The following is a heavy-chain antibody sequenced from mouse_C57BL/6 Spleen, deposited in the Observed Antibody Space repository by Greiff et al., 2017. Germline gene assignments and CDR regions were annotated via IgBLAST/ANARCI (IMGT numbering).Heavy chain of an antibody. J-gene: IGHJ2*01. CDR1: GYAFTNYL. CDR3: ARNLYSNLYYFDC. D-gene: IGHD2-5*01. CDR2: IKPGSGGT. Sequence: QVQLQQSGAELVRPGTSVKVSCKASGYAFTNYLIEWVKQRPGQGLEWIGVIKPGSGGTTYNAKFKGKATLTADKSFSTAYMQLSSLTSEDSAVYFCARNLYSNLYYFDCWGQGTTLTVSS. V-gene: IGHV1-54*01.